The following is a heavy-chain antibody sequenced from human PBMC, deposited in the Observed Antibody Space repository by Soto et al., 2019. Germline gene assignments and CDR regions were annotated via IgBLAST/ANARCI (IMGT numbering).Heavy chain of an antibody. CDR2: IYHSGST. J-gene: IGHJ5*02. V-gene: IGHV4-61*01. CDR1: GGSVRDGSYY. CDR3: AGYNWNYYFDP. Sequence: PSETLSLTCTVCGGSVRDGSYYWAWLRQPPGKGLEWIGHIYHSGSTIYNPSLKSRVTISIDTSKSQFSLNLNSMTAADTAVYYCAGYNWNYYFDPWGQGTLVTVSS. D-gene: IGHD1-7*01.